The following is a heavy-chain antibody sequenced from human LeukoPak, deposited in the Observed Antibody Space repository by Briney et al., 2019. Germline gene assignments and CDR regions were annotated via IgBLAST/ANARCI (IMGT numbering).Heavy chain of an antibody. CDR3: ARIRFGELLVDY. V-gene: IGHV4-31*03. J-gene: IGHJ4*02. CDR2: IYYSGST. D-gene: IGHD3-10*01. CDR1: GGSIGSGGYY. Sequence: SETLSLTCTVSGGSIGSGGYYWSWIRQHPGKGLEWIGYIYYSGSTYYNPSLKSRVTISVDTSKNQFSLKLSSVTAADAAVYYCARIRFGELLVDYWGQGTLVTVSS.